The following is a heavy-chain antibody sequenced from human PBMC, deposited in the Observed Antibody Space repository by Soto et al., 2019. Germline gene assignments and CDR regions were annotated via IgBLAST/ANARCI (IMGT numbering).Heavy chain of an antibody. J-gene: IGHJ6*02. V-gene: IGHV1-69*01. CDR1: GGTFSSYA. D-gene: IGHD2-2*01. Sequence: QVQLVQSGAEVKKPGSSVKVSCKASGGTFSSYAISWVRQAPGQGLEWMGGIIPIFGTANYAQKFQGRVTITADESTSTAYIELSSLRSEDTAVYYCARIVVPAAIPFRYYYYGMDVWGQGTTVTVSS. CDR2: IIPIFGTA. CDR3: ARIVVPAAIPFRYYYYGMDV.